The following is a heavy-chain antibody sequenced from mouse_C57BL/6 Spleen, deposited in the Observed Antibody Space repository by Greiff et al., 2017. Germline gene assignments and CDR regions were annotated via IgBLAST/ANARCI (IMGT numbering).Heavy chain of an antibody. CDR3: ARSVDY. Sequence: LEESGPELVKPGASVKISCKASGYAFSSSWMNWVKQRPGKGLEWIGRIYPGDGDTNYNGKFKGKATLTADKSSSTAYMQLSSLTSEDSAVYFWARSVDYWGQGTTLTVSS. CDR1: GYAFSSSW. J-gene: IGHJ2*01. V-gene: IGHV1-82*01. CDR2: IYPGDGDT.